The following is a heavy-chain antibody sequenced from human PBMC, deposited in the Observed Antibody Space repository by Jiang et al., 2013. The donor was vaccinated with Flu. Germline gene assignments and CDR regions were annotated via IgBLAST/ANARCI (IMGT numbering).Heavy chain of an antibody. CDR1: GFTFSSYA. CDR3: AREGVGGYDY. Sequence: RLSCAASGFTFSSYAMSWVARLQGRGWSGSQRISGSGGSTYYADSVKGRFTISRDNAKNSLYLQMNSLRAEDTAVYYCAREGVGGYDYWGQGTLVTVSS. CDR2: ISGSGGST. V-gene: IGHV3-23*01. J-gene: IGHJ4*02. D-gene: IGHD5-12*01.